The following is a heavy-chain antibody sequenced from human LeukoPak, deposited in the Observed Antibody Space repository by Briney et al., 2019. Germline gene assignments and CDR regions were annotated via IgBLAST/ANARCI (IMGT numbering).Heavy chain of an antibody. V-gene: IGHV4-59*01. Sequence: SETLSLTWPLAAVSISSCYSSWVRQPPGKGLEWIGYIYYSENTNYNSSLKSRVTISEDTSKNQFSLNLTSVTAADTAVYYCAGGNFYDSSGHPYRFYYWGQGTLVTVPS. J-gene: IGHJ4*02. CDR3: AGGNFYDSSGHPYRFYY. CDR2: IYYSENT. D-gene: IGHD3-22*01. CDR1: AVSISSCY.